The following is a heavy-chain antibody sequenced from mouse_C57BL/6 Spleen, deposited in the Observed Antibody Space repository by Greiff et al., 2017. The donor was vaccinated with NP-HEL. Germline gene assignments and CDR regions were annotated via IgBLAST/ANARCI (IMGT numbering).Heavy chain of an antibody. CDR2: ISNLAYSI. J-gene: IGHJ3*01. CDR1: GFTFSDYG. D-gene: IGHD2-4*01. V-gene: IGHV5-15*01. CDR3: ARYDYDPAFAY. Sequence: EVQRVESGGGLVQPGGSLKLSCAASGFTFSDYGMAWVRQAPRKGPEWVAFISNLAYSIYYADTVTGRFTISRENAKNTLYLEMSSLRSEDTAMYYCARYDYDPAFAYWGQGTLVTVSA.